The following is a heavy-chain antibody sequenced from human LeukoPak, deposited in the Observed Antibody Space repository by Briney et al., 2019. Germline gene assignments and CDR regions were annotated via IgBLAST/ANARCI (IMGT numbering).Heavy chain of an antibody. V-gene: IGHV1-18*01. D-gene: IGHD3-22*01. CDR3: ARDLWNFYDDSGYNRDFDS. CDR1: TSR. Sequence: ASVKVSCKATSRISWVRQAPGQGLEWMGWIGTYGGDTYYAQKFQDRITVTTDTSTSIVYMELRNLRSDDTAVYYCARDLWNFYDDSGYNRDFDSWGQGTLVTVSS. CDR2: IGTYGGDT. J-gene: IGHJ5*01.